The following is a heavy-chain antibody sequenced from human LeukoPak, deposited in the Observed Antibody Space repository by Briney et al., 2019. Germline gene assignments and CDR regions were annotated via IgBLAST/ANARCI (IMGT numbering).Heavy chain of an antibody. CDR2: INTNTGNP. Sequence: AMNWVXQAXXXXLXWMGWINTNTGNPPYAQGFTGRFVFSLDTSVSTAYLQISSLKAEDTAVYYCARGGDYVIGVFDYWGQGTLVTVSS. CDR3: ARGGDYVIGVFDY. J-gene: IGHJ4*02. CDR1: A. D-gene: IGHD4-17*01. V-gene: IGHV7-4-1*02.